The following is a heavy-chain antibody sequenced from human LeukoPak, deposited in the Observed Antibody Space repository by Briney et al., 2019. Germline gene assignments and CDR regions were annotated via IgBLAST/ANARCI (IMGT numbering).Heavy chain of an antibody. CDR3: ARLPPLDTAMVKKGSLKRDPYYYYYYMDV. CDR2: IYYSGST. V-gene: IGHV4-30-4*01. CDR1: GGSISSGDYY. D-gene: IGHD5-18*01. J-gene: IGHJ6*03. Sequence: PSQTLSLTCTVSGGSISSGDYYWSWIRQPPGKGLEWIVYIYYSGSTYYNPSLKSRVTISVDTSKNQFSLKLSSVTAADTAVYYCARLPPLDTAMVKKGSLKRDPYYYYYYMDVWGKGTTVTVSS.